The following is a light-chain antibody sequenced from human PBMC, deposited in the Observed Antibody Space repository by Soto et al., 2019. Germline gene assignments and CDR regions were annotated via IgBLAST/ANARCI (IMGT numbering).Light chain of an antibody. J-gene: IGLJ2*01. CDR3: QSYDNSNVV. CDR2: EDN. CDR1: SGNIARNY. Sequence: NFMLTQPHSVSESPGKTVTISCTGSSGNIARNYVQWYQQRPGSAPTTVIYEDNHRPSGVPDRFSGSIDSSSNSASLTISGLKTEDEADYYCQSYDNSNVVFGGGTKVTVL. V-gene: IGLV6-57*02.